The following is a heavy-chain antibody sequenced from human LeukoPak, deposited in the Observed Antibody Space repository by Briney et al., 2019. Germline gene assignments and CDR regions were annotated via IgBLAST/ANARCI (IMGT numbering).Heavy chain of an antibody. CDR1: GFTFSSYS. CDR3: ARDVRLTAPFDY. V-gene: IGHV3-21*01. Sequence: PGGSLRLSCAASGFTFSSYSMNWVRQAPGKGLEWVSSISSSSSYIYYADSVKGRFTISRDNAKNSLHLQMNSLRAEDTAVYYCARDVRLTAPFDYWGQGTLVTVSS. CDR2: ISSSSSYI. J-gene: IGHJ4*02. D-gene: IGHD4/OR15-4a*01.